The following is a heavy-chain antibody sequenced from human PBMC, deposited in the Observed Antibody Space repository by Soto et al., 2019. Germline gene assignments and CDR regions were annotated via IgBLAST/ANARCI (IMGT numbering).Heavy chain of an antibody. D-gene: IGHD6-13*01. Sequence: GGSLRLSWAASGFRFSSYGMCWIRQAPGKGPEWVSTITDSGSGTYYADSVKGRFTISRDNFESTLYLQMNSLRVEDTAVYYCAKRPVYSSSWHYFDYWGQGTLVTVSS. V-gene: IGHV3-23*01. CDR2: ITDSGSGT. CDR3: AKRPVYSSSWHYFDY. J-gene: IGHJ4*02. CDR1: GFRFSSYG.